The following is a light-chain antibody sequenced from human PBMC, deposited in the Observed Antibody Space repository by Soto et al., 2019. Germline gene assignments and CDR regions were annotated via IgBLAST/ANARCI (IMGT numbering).Light chain of an antibody. CDR1: QSLLHSNGYNY. Sequence: DIVMTQSPLSLPVTPGEPASISCRSSQSLLHSNGYNYLDWYLQKPGQSPQLLIYLGSNRASGVPERFSGSGSVTDFTRKISRVEAEDVGVYYCMQALQTRTFGQGTKVEI. V-gene: IGKV2-28*01. CDR3: MQALQTRT. J-gene: IGKJ1*01. CDR2: LGS.